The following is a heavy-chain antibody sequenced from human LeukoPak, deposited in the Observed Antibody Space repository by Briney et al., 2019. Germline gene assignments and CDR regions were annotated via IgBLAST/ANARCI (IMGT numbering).Heavy chain of an antibody. J-gene: IGHJ4*02. CDR2: IYYSGST. CDR1: GGSISSYY. D-gene: IGHD1-26*01. V-gene: IGHV4-59*01. CDR3: ARDPVGATRGIFDY. Sequence: SETLSLTCTVSGGSISSYYWSWIRQPPGRGLEWIGYIYYSGSTNYNPSLKSRVTISVDTSKNQFSLKLSSVTAADTAVYYCARDPVGATRGIFDYWGQGTLVTVSS.